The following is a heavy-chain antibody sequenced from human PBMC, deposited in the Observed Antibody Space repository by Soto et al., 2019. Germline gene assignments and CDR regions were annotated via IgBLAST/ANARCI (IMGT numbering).Heavy chain of an antibody. CDR1: GGSISSGGYY. J-gene: IGHJ6*02. V-gene: IGHV4-31*03. Sequence: KPSETLSLTCTVSGGSISSGGYYWSWIRQHPGKGLEWIGYIYYSGSTYYNPSLKSRVTISVDTSKNQFSLKLSSVTAADTAVYYCARGGPPVYSSSWYPRSSIYYYYGMDVWGQGTTVTVSS. CDR3: ARGGPPVYSSSWYPRSSIYYYYGMDV. D-gene: IGHD6-13*01. CDR2: IYYSGST.